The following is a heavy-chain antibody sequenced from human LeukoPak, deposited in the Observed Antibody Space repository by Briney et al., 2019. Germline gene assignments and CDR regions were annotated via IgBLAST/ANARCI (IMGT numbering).Heavy chain of an antibody. J-gene: IGHJ6*02. CDR1: GFTFSSYS. CDR2: ISSSSSYI. Sequence: GGSLRLSCAASGFTFSSYSMNWVRQAPGKGLEWVSSISSSSSYIYYADSVKGRFTISRDNAKNSLYLQMNSLRAEDTAVYYCARDRSGGSGYFDWPYYYYYGMDVWGQGTTVTVSS. D-gene: IGHD3-9*01. CDR3: ARDRSGGSGYFDWPYYYYYGMDV. V-gene: IGHV3-21*01.